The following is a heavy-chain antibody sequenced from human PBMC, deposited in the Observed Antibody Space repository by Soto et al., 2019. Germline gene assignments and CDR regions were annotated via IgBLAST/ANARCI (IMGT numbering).Heavy chain of an antibody. CDR2: IIDSGGST. Sequence: GGSLRLSCAASGFTFSNYAVTWVRQAPGKGLEWVSDIIDSGGSTYYADSVKGRFTISRDNSKSTLYLQMNSLRAEDTALYYCAKGRSYYYYYGVDVWGQGTTVTVSS. CDR1: GFTFSNYA. J-gene: IGHJ6*02. V-gene: IGHV3-23*01. CDR3: AKGRSYYYYYGVDV.